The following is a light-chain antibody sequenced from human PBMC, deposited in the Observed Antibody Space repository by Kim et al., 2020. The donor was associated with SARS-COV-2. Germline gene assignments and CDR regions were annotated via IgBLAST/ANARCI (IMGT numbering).Light chain of an antibody. CDR1: RSLVHSDGNIY. CDR2: AVS. Sequence: DAMMTQSPLSLPVTLGQPASMSCMSSRSLVHSDGNIYLNWFHQRPGQSPRRLIYAVSNRDSGVPDRFSGSGSDTDFTLKISRVEAEDVGVYYCMQATGWPATFGQGTKVDIK. V-gene: IGKV2-30*02. J-gene: IGKJ1*01. CDR3: MQATGWPAT.